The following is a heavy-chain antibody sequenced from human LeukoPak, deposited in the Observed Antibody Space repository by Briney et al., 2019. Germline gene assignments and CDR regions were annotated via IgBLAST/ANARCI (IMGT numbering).Heavy chain of an antibody. J-gene: IGHJ6*02. V-gene: IGHV5-51*01. CDR3: AKGFGEGDYYYGMDV. D-gene: IGHD3-10*01. CDR2: IYPGDSDT. CDR1: GYSFTSHW. Sequence: GESLKISCKGSGYSFTSHWIGWVRQMPGKGLEWMGIIYPGDSDTRYSPSFQGQVTISADKSISAASLQRSSLKASDTAMYYCAKGFGEGDYYYGMDVWGQGTTVTVSS.